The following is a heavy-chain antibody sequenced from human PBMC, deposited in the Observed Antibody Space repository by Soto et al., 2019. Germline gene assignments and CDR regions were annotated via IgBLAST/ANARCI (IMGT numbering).Heavy chain of an antibody. CDR2: INHSGST. V-gene: IGHV4-34*01. Sequence: SETLSLTCAVYGGSFSGYYWSWIRQPPGKGLEWIGEINHSGSTNYNPSLKSRVTISVDTSKNQFSLKLSSVTAADTAVYYCASSAARYFDYWGQGTPVTVSS. D-gene: IGHD2-2*01. J-gene: IGHJ4*02. CDR1: GGSFSGYY. CDR3: ASSAARYFDY.